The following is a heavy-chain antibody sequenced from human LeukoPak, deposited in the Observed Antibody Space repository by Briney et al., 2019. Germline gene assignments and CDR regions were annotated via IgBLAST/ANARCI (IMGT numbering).Heavy chain of an antibody. CDR3: AKGRWLVDY. CDR2: TRYDGGHK. J-gene: IGHJ4*02. V-gene: IGHV3-30*02. Sequence: GGSLRLSCAASGFSFSNYGMHWVRQAPGKGLEWVAFTRYDGGHKEYADYVKGRFTSSRDNSKNTLYLQMNSLRAEDTAVYYCAKGRWLVDYWGRGTLVTVSS. CDR1: GFSFSNYG. D-gene: IGHD6-19*01.